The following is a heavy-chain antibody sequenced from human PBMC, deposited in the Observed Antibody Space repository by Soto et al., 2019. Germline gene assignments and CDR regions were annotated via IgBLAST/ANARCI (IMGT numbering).Heavy chain of an antibody. CDR3: ARHGTRRAYYYGSGSYPPPFYYYYGMDV. V-gene: IGHV4-39*01. CDR2: IFYSGST. Sequence: SETLSLSCTLHGSSITSSSYYWGWIRQPPGKGLEWIGSIFYSGSTYYNPSLKSRVTISVDTSKNQFSLKLSSVTAADTAVYYCARHGTRRAYYYGSGSYPPPFYYYYGMDVWGQGTTVT. J-gene: IGHJ6*02. D-gene: IGHD3-10*01. CDR1: GSSITSSSYY.